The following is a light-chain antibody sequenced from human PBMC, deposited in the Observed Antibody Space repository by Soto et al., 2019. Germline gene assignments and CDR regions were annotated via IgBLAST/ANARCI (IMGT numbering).Light chain of an antibody. J-gene: IGKJ1*01. V-gene: IGKV3-20*01. Sequence: EIVLTQSPGTLSLSPGERATLSCRASQSVSSSYLAWYQQKPGQAPRLLLYGACSRATGIPDRFSGSGSGTDFTLTISRLEPEDFAVYYCQQYGSSRWTFGQGTKVEIK. CDR2: GAC. CDR1: QSVSSSY. CDR3: QQYGSSRWT.